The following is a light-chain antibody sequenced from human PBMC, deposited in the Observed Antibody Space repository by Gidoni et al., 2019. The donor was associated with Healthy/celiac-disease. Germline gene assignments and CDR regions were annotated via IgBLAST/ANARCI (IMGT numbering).Light chain of an antibody. CDR2: GAS. CDR1: QSVSSSY. CDR3: QQYGSSPSIT. Sequence: EIVLTQSPGTLSLSPGERATLSCRASQSVSSSYLAWYQQKPGQAPRLLIYGASSRATGIPDRFSGSGSGPDFTLTISILEPEDFAVYYCQQYGSSPSITFGQGTRLEIK. V-gene: IGKV3-20*01. J-gene: IGKJ5*01.